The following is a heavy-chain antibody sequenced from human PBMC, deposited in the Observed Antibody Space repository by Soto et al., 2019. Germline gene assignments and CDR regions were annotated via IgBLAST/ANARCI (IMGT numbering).Heavy chain of an antibody. Sequence: GGSLRLSCAASGFTFSSYGMHWVRQAPGKGLEWVAVISYDGSNKYYADSVEGRFTISRDNSKNTLYLQMNSLRAEDTAVYYCAKDGSSGSFDYWGQGTLVTVSS. J-gene: IGHJ4*02. D-gene: IGHD3-22*01. CDR1: GFTFSSYG. CDR3: AKDGSSGSFDY. CDR2: ISYDGSNK. V-gene: IGHV3-30*18.